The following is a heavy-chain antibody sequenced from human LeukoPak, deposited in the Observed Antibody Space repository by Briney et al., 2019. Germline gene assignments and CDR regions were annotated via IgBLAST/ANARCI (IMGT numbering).Heavy chain of an antibody. Sequence: SETLSLTCAVYGGSFSGYYWSWIRQPPGKGLEWIGEINHSGSTNYNPSLKSRVTISVDTSKNQFSLKLSSVTAADTAVYYCALTRYDFWSGYYSRSPVMDVWGKGTTVTVSS. V-gene: IGHV4-34*01. CDR2: INHSGST. CDR1: GGSFSGYY. CDR3: ALTRYDFWSGYYSRSPVMDV. J-gene: IGHJ6*04. D-gene: IGHD3-3*01.